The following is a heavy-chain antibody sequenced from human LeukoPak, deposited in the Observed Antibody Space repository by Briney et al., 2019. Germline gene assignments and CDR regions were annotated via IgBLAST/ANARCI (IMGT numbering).Heavy chain of an antibody. Sequence: SETLSLTCTVSGGSISSYYWSWIRQPPGKGLEWIGYIYYSGSTNYNPSLKSRVTISVDTSKNQFSLKLSSVTAADTAVYYCAGRRGGYNYRYYWGQGTLVTVSS. J-gene: IGHJ4*02. CDR1: GGSISSYY. CDR2: IYYSGST. CDR3: AGRRGGYNYRYY. D-gene: IGHD5-24*01. V-gene: IGHV4-59*01.